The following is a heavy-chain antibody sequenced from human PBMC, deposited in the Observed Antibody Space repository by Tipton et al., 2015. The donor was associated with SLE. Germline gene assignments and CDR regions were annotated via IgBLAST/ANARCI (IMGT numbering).Heavy chain of an antibody. J-gene: IGHJ6*03. Sequence: GLVKPSQTLSLTCAISGDSVSTNAAAWNWFRQSPARGLEWLGRAYYRSKWYYEYSLSVKSRIANNPDTSKNQLSLRLDSVTPEDTARYFWARHLGAWIHRGMDVWGRGTTVVVSS. V-gene: IGHV6-1*01. CDR3: ARHLGAWIHRGMDV. CDR2: AYYRSKWYY. D-gene: IGHD5-12*01. CDR1: GDSVSTNAAA.